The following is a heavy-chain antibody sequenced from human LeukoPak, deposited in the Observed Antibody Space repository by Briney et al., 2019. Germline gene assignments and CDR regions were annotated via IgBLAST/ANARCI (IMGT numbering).Heavy chain of an antibody. D-gene: IGHD5-12*01. V-gene: IGHV1-2*02. CDR1: GYTFTGYY. CDR2: INPNSGGA. Sequence: ASVKVSSKASGYTFTGYYMHWVRQAPGQGLEWMGWINPNSGGANSAQKFQGRVTMTRDTSISTAYMELSSLRSDDTAVYYCARGGDRCYDYCLDYWGQGTLVTVSS. J-gene: IGHJ4*02. CDR3: ARGGDRCYDYCLDY.